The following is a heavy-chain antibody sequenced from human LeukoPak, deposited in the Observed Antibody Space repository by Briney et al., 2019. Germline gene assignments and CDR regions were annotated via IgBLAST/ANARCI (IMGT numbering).Heavy chain of an antibody. Sequence: PGGSLRLSCAASGFTFSSYAMHWVRQAPGKGLEWVAVISYDGSNKYYADSVKGRFTISRDNSKNTLYLQMNSLRAEDTAVYYCARVSYYYFDYWGQGTLVTVSS. J-gene: IGHJ4*02. V-gene: IGHV3-30-3*01. CDR1: GFTFSSYA. CDR2: ISYDGSNK. CDR3: ARVSYYYFDY. D-gene: IGHD2-8*01.